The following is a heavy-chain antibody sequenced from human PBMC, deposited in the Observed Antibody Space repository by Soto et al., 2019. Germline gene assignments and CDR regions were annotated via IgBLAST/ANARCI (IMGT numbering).Heavy chain of an antibody. J-gene: IGHJ6*02. CDR3: ARGWVDCSSTSCYSWYYYYYYGMDG. D-gene: IGHD2-2*01. Sequence: SETLSLTCAVYGGSFSGYYWSWIRQPPGKGLEWIGEINHSGSTNYNPSLKSRVTISVDTSKNQFSLKLSSVTAADRAVYYCARGWVDCSSTSCYSWYYYYYYGMDGWGRGSTVTVSS. V-gene: IGHV4-34*01. CDR2: INHSGST. CDR1: GGSFSGYY.